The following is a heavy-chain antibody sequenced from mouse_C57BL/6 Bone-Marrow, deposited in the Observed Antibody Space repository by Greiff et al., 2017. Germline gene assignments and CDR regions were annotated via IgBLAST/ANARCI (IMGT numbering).Heavy chain of an antibody. CDR2: INPNNGGT. CDR3: ASGVKLRYHYYAMDY. CDR1: GYTFTDYY. V-gene: IGHV1-26*01. J-gene: IGHJ4*01. Sequence: EVQLQQSGPELVKPGASVKISCKASGYTFTDYYMNWVKQSHGKSLEWIGDINPNNGGTSYNQKFKGKATLTVDKSSSTAYMELRSLTSEDSAVYYCASGVKLRYHYYAMDYWGQGTSVTVSS. D-gene: IGHD1-1*01.